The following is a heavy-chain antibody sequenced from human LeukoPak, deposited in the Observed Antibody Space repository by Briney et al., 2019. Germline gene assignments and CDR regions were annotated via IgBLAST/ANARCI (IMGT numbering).Heavy chain of an antibody. CDR1: GGSFSGYY. D-gene: IGHD6-13*01. J-gene: IGHJ6*02. V-gene: IGHV4-34*01. CDR2: INHSGST. CDR3: AREAVYSSSWYGYYYYGMDV. Sequence: SETLSLTCAVYGGSFSGYYWSWIRQPPGKGLEWIGEINHSGSTNYNPSLKSRVTISVDTSKNQFSLKLSSVTAADTAVYYCAREAVYSSSWYGYYYYGMDVWGQGTTVTVSS.